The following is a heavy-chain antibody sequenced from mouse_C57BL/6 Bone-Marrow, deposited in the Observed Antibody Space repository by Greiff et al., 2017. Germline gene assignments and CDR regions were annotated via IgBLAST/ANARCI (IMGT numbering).Heavy chain of an antibody. Sequence: VKLQQSGAELVKPGASVKLSCKASGYTFTEYTIHWVKQRSGQGLEWIGWFYPGSGSIKYNEKFKDKATLTADKSSSTVYMELSRLTSEDSAVXFCARHYYYGSSYPAWFAYWGQGTLVTVSA. CDR3: ARHYYYGSSYPAWFAY. J-gene: IGHJ3*01. D-gene: IGHD1-1*01. CDR1: GYTFTEYT. CDR2: FYPGSGSI. V-gene: IGHV1-62-2*01.